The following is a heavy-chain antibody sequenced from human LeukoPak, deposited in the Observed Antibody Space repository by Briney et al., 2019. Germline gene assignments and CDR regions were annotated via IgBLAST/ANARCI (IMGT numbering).Heavy chain of an antibody. CDR3: ARVSRVRGVTSKGVWFDP. J-gene: IGHJ5*02. D-gene: IGHD3-10*01. V-gene: IGHV4-39*07. CDR1: GASINTNNCY. CDR2: IDYSGST. Sequence: PSETLSLTCTVSGASINTNNCYWGWIRQPPAKGLEWIGEIDYSGSTNYNPSLKSRLTMSVDTSKNQFSLKLSSMTVADTAVYYCARVSRVRGVTSKGVWFDPWGQGTLVTVSS.